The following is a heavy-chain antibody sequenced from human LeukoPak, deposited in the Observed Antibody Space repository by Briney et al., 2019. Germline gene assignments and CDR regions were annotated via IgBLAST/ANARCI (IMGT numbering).Heavy chain of an antibody. D-gene: IGHD3-10*01. CDR2: IYWDDDN. J-gene: IGHJ4*02. CDR3: AHRVRGVTAY. CDR1: GFGLRTSGVS. Sequence: GAGPKLVNPTQTLPLTCTFYGFGLRTSGVSVGWIRQPPGKALEWLALIYWDDDNRYSPSLMSRLTIPKDPSNSRVVVTRTNMDPVNTATYYCAHRVRGVTAYWGQGTLVTVSS. V-gene: IGHV2-5*02.